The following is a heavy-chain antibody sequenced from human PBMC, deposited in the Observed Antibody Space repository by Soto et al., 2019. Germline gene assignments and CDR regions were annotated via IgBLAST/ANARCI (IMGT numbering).Heavy chain of an antibody. CDR2: FSLSGTT. CDR3: ARGMTPPGAPAWYYFDS. D-gene: IGHD2-8*02. V-gene: IGHV4-4*07. J-gene: IGHJ4*02. CDR1: VASITGTSY. Sequence: PSETLSLTCTVSVASITGTSYWSCIRQPAGKGLEWIGRFSLSGTTNYNPSLRSRVTMSADVSKNQFSLRLTSVTAADTALYYCARGMTPPGAPAWYYFDSWGQGTLVTVS.